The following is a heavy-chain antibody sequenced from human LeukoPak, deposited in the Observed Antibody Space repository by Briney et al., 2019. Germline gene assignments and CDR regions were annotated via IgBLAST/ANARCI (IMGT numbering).Heavy chain of an antibody. CDR2: IIPIFGTA. J-gene: IGHJ2*01. CDR1: GYTFTSYG. Sequence: SVKVSCKASGYTFTSYGISWVRQAPGQGLEWMGGIIPIFGTANYAQKFQGRVTITADESTSTAYMELSSLRSEDTAVYYCARLDGSGNRRYWYFDLWGRGTLVTVSS. CDR3: ARLDGSGNRRYWYFDL. V-gene: IGHV1-69*13. D-gene: IGHD3-10*01.